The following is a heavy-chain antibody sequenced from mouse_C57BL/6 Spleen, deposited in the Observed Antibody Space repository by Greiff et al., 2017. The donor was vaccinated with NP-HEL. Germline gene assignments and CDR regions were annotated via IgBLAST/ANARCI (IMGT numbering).Heavy chain of an antibody. CDR1: GFTFTNYW. Sequence: EVKLVESGGGLVQPGGSMKLSCVASGFTFTNYWMNWVRQSPEKGLEWVAQIRLKSDNYATHYAESVKGRFTISRDDSKSSVYLQMNNLRAEDTGIYYCTTYYSNYLFAYWGKGTLVTVSA. J-gene: IGHJ3*01. CDR2: IRLKSDNYAT. V-gene: IGHV6-3*01. D-gene: IGHD2-5*01. CDR3: TTYYSNYLFAY.